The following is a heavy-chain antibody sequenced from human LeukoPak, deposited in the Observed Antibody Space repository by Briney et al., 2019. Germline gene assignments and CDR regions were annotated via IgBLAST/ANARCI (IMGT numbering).Heavy chain of an antibody. Sequence: GGSLRLSCTASGFTFNRDWTAWVRQAPGKGLEWVANIKEDGSEKYYVDSVKGRFTISRDNAKNSLYLQMNSLRAEDTAVYYCARAPYYDFWSGYWGYYYYMDVWGKGTTVTVSS. J-gene: IGHJ6*03. V-gene: IGHV3-7*01. CDR1: GFTFNRDW. CDR2: IKEDGSEK. CDR3: ARAPYYDFWSGYWGYYYYMDV. D-gene: IGHD3-3*01.